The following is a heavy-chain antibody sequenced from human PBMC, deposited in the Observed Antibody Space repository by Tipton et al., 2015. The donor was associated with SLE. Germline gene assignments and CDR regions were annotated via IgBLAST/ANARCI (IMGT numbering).Heavy chain of an antibody. CDR2: IYYSGST. Sequence: TLSLTCTVSGGSISSSSYYWGWIRQPPGKGLEWIGYIYYSGSTNYNPSLKSRVTISVDTSKNQFSLKLSSVTAADTAVYYCAEGGRGYFDLWGRGTLVTVSS. V-gene: IGHV4-61*05. D-gene: IGHD1-26*01. J-gene: IGHJ2*01. CDR1: GGSISSSSYY. CDR3: AEGGRGYFDL.